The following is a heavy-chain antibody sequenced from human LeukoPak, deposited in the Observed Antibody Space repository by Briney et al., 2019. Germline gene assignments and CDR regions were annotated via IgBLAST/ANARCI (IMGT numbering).Heavy chain of an antibody. CDR1: GFTFTNYA. CDR2: IGASGADT. J-gene: IGHJ3*01. V-gene: IGHV3-23*01. Sequence: GGSLRLSCAASGFTFTNYAMTWVRQAPGKGLEWVSVIGASGADTYYSDSVKGRFTVSRDSSQNTLFLHMSSLRAEDTAVYFCARRPRDTSCYYLGAFHDWGQGTTVTVSS. D-gene: IGHD3-22*01. CDR3: ARRPRDTSCYYLGAFHD.